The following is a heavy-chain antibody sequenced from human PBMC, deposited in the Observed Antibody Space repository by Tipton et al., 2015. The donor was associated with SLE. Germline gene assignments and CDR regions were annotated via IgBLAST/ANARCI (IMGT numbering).Heavy chain of an antibody. J-gene: IGHJ4*02. V-gene: IGHV4-34*01. CDR3: ARVKGRGYSYGLDY. D-gene: IGHD5-18*01. CDR2: INHSGST. CDR1: GGSISSYY. Sequence: TLSLTCTVSGGSISSYYWSWIRQPPGKGLEWIGEINHSGSTNYNPSLKSRVTISVDTSKNQFSLKLSSVTAADTAVYYCARVKGRGYSYGLDYWGQGTLVTVSS.